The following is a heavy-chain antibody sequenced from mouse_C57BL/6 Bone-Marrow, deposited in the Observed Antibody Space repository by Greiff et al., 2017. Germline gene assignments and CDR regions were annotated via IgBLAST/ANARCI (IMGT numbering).Heavy chain of an antibody. J-gene: IGHJ3*01. D-gene: IGHD1-1*01. V-gene: IGHV15-2*01. CDR1: DSEVFPIAY. CDR3: AREDLLRSWFAY. Sequence: QVQLQQSGSELRSPGSSVKLSCKDSDSEVFPIAYMCWVRQKPGHGFEWIGGILSRIGSTFYGEKFEDTATLDADTLSNTAYLELNSLTSEDSAIYYCAREDLLRSWFAYWGQGTLVTGSA. CDR2: ILSRIGST.